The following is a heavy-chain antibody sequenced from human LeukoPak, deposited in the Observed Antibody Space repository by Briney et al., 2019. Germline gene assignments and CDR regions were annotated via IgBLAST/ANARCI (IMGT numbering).Heavy chain of an antibody. CDR1: GHTFTSYG. V-gene: IGHV1-18*01. J-gene: IGHJ5*02. CDR2: ISAYNGNT. CDR3: ARAWLGLTGDGYTADNWFDP. Sequence: ASVKVSCEASGHTFTSYGISWVRQAPGQGLEWMGWISAYNGNTNYAQKLQGRVTMTTDTSTSTAYMELRSLRSDDTAVYYCARAWLGLTGDGYTADNWFDPWGQGTLVTVSS. D-gene: IGHD5-24*01.